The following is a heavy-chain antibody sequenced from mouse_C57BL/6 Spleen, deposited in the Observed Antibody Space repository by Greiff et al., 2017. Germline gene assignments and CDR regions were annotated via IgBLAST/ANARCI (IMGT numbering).Heavy chain of an antibody. CDR2: IDPETGGT. J-gene: IGHJ1*03. CDR1: GYTFTDYE. D-gene: IGHD1-1*01. Sequence: VQLQQSGAELVRPGASVTLSCKASGYTFTDYEMHWVKQTPVHGLEWIGAIDPETGGTAYNQKFKGKAILTADKSSSTAYMELRSLTSEDSAVYYGTRGIPYYYGSSYGYFDVWGTGTTVTVSS. V-gene: IGHV1-15*01. CDR3: TRGIPYYYGSSYGYFDV.